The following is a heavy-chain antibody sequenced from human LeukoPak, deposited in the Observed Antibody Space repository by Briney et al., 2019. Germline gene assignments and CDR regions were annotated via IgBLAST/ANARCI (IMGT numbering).Heavy chain of an antibody. J-gene: IGHJ5*02. CDR2: ISSSSSTI. CDR3: ARESSSWYRADFRFDP. D-gene: IGHD6-13*01. Sequence: GGSLRLSCAASGFTFSSYSMNWVRQAPGKGLEWVSYISSSSSTIYYADSVKGRFTISRDNAKNSLYLQMNSLRAEDTAVYYCARESSSWYRADFRFDPWGQGTLVTVSS. V-gene: IGHV3-48*04. CDR1: GFTFSSYS.